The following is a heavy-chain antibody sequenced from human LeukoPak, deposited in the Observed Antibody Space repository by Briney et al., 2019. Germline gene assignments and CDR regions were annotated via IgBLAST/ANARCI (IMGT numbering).Heavy chain of an antibody. CDR3: AKELSSRPLYFDY. CDR1: GFTFSDYY. V-gene: IGHV3-11*01. J-gene: IGHJ4*02. D-gene: IGHD2-2*01. Sequence: GGSLRLSCAASGFTFSDYYMSWIRQAPGKGLEWVSYISSSGSTIYYADSVKGRFTISRDNAKNSLYLQMNSLRAEDTAVYYCAKELSSRPLYFDYWGQGTLVTVSS. CDR2: ISSSGSTI.